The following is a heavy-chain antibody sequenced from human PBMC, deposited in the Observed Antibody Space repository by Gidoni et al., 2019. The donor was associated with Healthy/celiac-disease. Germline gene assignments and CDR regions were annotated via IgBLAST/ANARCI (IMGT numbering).Heavy chain of an antibody. J-gene: IGHJ6*02. Sequence: VQLLESGGGLVQPGGSLGLSCAASGFPFSSYAMSWVRQAPGKGLEWVSPISGSGGSTYYADSVKGRFTISRDNAKNTLYLQMNSLRAEDTAVYYCAKDQMDYYGMDVWGQGTTVTVSS. CDR1: GFPFSSYA. CDR2: ISGSGGST. V-gene: IGHV3-23*01. CDR3: AKDQMDYYGMDV.